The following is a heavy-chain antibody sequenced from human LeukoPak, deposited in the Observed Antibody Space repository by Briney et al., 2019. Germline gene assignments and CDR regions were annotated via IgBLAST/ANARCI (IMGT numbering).Heavy chain of an antibody. J-gene: IGHJ5*02. CDR1: GGSFSGYY. D-gene: IGHD3-22*01. Sequence: PSETLSLTCAVYGGSFSGYYWSWIRQPPGKGLEWIGEINHSGSTNYNPSLKSRVTISVDTSKNQFSLKLSSVTAADTAVYYCARRLLTYYYDSSGYLIGYWFDPWGQGTLVTVSS. CDR2: INHSGST. CDR3: ARRLLTYYYDSSGYLIGYWFDP. V-gene: IGHV4-34*01.